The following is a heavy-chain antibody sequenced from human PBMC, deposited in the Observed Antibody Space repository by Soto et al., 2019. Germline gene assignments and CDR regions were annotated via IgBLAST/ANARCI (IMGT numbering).Heavy chain of an antibody. CDR1: GGSYSGYY. D-gene: IGHD3-3*01. Sequence: PSPPLSLTRTVYGGSYSGYYWNWKNQHPGKGLEWIGKINHSRSTNYNPSLKSRVTISVDASKNQFSLKLSSVTAADTAVYYCAREIFGVVIKPRCAFDSGGQGTMVA. J-gene: IGHJ3*02. CDR3: AREIFGVVIKPRCAFDS. V-gene: IGHV4-34*01. CDR2: INHSRST.